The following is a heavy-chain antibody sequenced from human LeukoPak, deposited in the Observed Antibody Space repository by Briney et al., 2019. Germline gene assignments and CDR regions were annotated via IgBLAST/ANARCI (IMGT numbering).Heavy chain of an antibody. CDR2: IDWDDDK. V-gene: IGHV2-70*11. Sequence: SGPTLVNPTQTLTLTCTFSGFSLSTRGMCVSWIRQPPGKALEWLARIDWDDDKYYNTSLKTRLTVSKDTSKNQVVLTMTNMDPVDTATYYCARYSGSFQLDYWGQGTLVTVSS. J-gene: IGHJ4*02. CDR3: ARYSGSFQLDY. CDR1: GFSLSTRGMC. D-gene: IGHD1-26*01.